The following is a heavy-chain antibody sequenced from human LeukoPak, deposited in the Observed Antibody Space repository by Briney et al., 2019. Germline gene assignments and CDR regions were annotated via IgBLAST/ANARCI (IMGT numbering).Heavy chain of an antibody. CDR2: IYYSGST. V-gene: IGHV4-39*07. J-gene: IGHJ4*02. CDR3: ASTSTSTAAGTGIDY. D-gene: IGHD6-13*01. CDR1: GGSISSSFFY. Sequence: SETLSLTCTVSGGSISSSFFYWGWIRQPPGKGLEWIGSIYYSGSTYYNPSLKSRVTISVDTSKNQFSLKLSSVTAADTAVYYCASTSTSTAAGTGIDYWGQGTLVTVSS.